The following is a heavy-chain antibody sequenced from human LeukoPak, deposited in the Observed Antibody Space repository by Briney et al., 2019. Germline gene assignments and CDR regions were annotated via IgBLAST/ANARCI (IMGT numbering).Heavy chain of an antibody. V-gene: IGHV1-18*01. CDR1: GCTFNSYD. CDR3: ARRNTVNAFDI. J-gene: IGHJ3*02. D-gene: IGHD2-2*02. Sequence: ASVKVSCKASGCTFNSYDINWVRQAPGQGLEWMGWISAYNGKTNYAQKLQGRVTMTTDTSTSTAYMELRSLRSDDTAVYYCARRNTVNAFDIWGQGTMVTVSS. CDR2: ISAYNGKT.